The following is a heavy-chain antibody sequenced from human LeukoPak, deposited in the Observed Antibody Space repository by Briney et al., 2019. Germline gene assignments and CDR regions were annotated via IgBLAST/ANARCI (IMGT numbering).Heavy chain of an antibody. V-gene: IGHV4-61*02. J-gene: IGHJ4*02. CDR3: ARGGDSSSWSVDY. CDR2: IYASGST. Sequence: SQTLSLTCTVSGGSISGGSFYWTWIRQPAGKGLEWIGRIYASGSTNYNSSLKSRVTISVDTSKNQFSLRLSSVTAADTAVYCCARGGDSSSWSVDYWGQGTLVTVSS. D-gene: IGHD6-13*01. CDR1: GGSISGGSFY.